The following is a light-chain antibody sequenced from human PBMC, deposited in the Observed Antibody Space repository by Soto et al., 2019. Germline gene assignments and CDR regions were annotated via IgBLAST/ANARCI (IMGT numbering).Light chain of an antibody. J-gene: IGKJ1*01. CDR1: QGISSY. CDR3: QQYYSYPRT. CDR2: AAS. V-gene: IGKV1-8*01. Sequence: AIRMTQSPSSLSASTGDRVTITCRASQGISSYLAWYQQKPGKAPKPLIYAASTLQSGVPSRFSGSGSGTDFTLTISCLQSEDFATYYCQQYYSYPRTFGKGTKV.